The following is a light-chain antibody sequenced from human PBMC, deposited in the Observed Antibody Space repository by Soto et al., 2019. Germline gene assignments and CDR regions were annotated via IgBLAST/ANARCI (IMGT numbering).Light chain of an antibody. CDR3: PKYNSAPRT. Sequence: DIQMTQSPSSLSASVGDIVTITCRASQGISNYLAWYQQKPGKVPKLLIYAASTLQSGVTSRFSGSGSGTDFTLTISSLQPEDVATYYCPKYNSAPRTFGKGNKLAIK. CDR1: QGISNY. J-gene: IGKJ1*01. V-gene: IGKV1-27*01. CDR2: AAS.